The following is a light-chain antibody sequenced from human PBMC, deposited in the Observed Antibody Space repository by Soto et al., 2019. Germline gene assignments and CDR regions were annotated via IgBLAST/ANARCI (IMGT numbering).Light chain of an antibody. J-gene: IGKJ4*01. CDR1: HDITTS. CDR2: DAS. Sequence: DIQMNQSPSFLSASVGDRVTITCQASHDITTSLNWYQQKPGKAPKLLMYDASNLETGVPSRYSGSGSGTDFTFTISSLQAEDIATYYCQQYDNLPLSFGGGTKVEIK. CDR3: QQYDNLPLS. V-gene: IGKV1-33*01.